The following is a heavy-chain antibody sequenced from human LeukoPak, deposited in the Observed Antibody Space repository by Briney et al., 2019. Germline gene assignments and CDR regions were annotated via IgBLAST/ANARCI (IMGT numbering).Heavy chain of an antibody. Sequence: AGGSLRLSCAASGFTFRIYSMNWVRQAPGTGLEWVSSIGPSSGDIYYADSVKGRSTISRNNAKNPLYLQMNSLRAEDTAVYYCARRHLPVEGTGRDDYWGQGTLVTVSS. J-gene: IGHJ4*02. CDR3: ARRHLPVEGTGRDDY. CDR2: IGPSSGDI. CDR1: GFTFRIYS. D-gene: IGHD6-19*01. V-gene: IGHV3-21*01.